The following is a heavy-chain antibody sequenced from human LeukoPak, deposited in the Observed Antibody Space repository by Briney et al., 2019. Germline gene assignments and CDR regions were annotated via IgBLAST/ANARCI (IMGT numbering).Heavy chain of an antibody. CDR1: GYTFTGYY. D-gene: IGHD3-10*01. J-gene: IGHJ4*02. CDR2: INPNSGGT. CDR3: ARGHTYYYGSGSYYHLYYFDY. Sequence: GASVKVSCKASGYTFTGYYMQWVRQAPGQGLEWMGWINPNSGGTNYAQKFQGRVTMTRDTSISTAYMELSRLRSDDTAVYYCARGHTYYYGSGSYYHLYYFDYWGQGTLVTVSS. V-gene: IGHV1-2*02.